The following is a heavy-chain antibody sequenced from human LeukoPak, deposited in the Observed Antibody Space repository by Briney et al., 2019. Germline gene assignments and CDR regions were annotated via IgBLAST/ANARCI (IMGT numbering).Heavy chain of an antibody. V-gene: IGHV4-39*01. D-gene: IGHD5-24*01. J-gene: IGHJ5*02. Sequence: SETLSLTCTVSGGSVSSSSYYWGWIRQPPGKGLEWIGSIYYSASTYYNPSLKSRVTISVDTSKNQFSLKLSSVTAADTAVYYCARPDGWLDPWGQGTLVTVSS. CDR1: GGSVSSSSYY. CDR3: ARPDGWLDP. CDR2: IYYSAST.